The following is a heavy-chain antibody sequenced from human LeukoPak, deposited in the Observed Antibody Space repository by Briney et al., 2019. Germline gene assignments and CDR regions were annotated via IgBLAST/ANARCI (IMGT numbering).Heavy chain of an antibody. D-gene: IGHD4-17*01. CDR3: ARGRPPTVTY. CDR2: INHSGGT. CDR1: GGSFSGYY. V-gene: IGHV4-34*01. Sequence: SETLSLTCAVYGGSFSGYYWSWIRQPPGKGLEWIREINHSGGTNYNPSLKSRVTISVDTSKNQFSLKLSSVTAADTAVYYCARGRPPTVTYWGQGTLVTVSS. J-gene: IGHJ1*01.